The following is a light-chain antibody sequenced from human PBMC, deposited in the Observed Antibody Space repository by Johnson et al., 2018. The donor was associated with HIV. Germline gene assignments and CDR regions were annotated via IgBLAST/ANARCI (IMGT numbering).Light chain of an antibody. V-gene: IGLV1-51*02. CDR3: GAWDSSLSAHFV. Sequence: QSVLTQPPSVSAAPGQKVTISCSGSTSNIGNNYVSWYQQPPGTAPKLLIYEKNKRPSGIPDRFSASKSGTSATLVITGLQTGDEADYYCGAWDSSLSAHFVFGTGTKVTVL. J-gene: IGLJ1*01. CDR1: TSNIGNNY. CDR2: EKN.